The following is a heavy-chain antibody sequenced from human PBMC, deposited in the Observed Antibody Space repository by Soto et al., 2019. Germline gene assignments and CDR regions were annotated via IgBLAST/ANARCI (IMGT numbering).Heavy chain of an antibody. D-gene: IGHD2-21*02. CDR1: GNTFTRNW. CDR3: ATPGGRDFNAFDV. V-gene: IGHV5-51*01. Sequence: PGESLTISCTCSGNTFTRNWIGWVRQMPGKGLEWMGIIFPIDSDTRYSPSSQGQVTISADNSISTAYLQWSSLKASDTAIYYCATPGGRDFNAFDVWGQGTMVTVSS. J-gene: IGHJ3*01. CDR2: IFPIDSDT.